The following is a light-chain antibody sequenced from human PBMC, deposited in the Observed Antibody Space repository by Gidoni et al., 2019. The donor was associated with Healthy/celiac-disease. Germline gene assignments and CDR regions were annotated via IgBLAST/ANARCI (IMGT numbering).Light chain of an antibody. Sequence: EIVMTQSPATLSVSPGERATLSCRASQSVSSNLVWYQQKPGQAPRLLSYGASTRATGFPARFSGIGSGTEFTLTISSLQAEDLAVYYCQQYNSWPVTCGQXTRLEIK. CDR2: GAS. CDR3: QQYNSWPVT. J-gene: IGKJ5*01. CDR1: QSVSSN. V-gene: IGKV3-15*01.